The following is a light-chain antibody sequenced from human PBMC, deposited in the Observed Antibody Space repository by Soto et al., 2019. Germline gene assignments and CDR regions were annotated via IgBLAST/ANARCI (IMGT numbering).Light chain of an antibody. CDR3: LLNYGFCGA. V-gene: IGKV1-6*01. CDR1: HGIRSA. J-gene: IGKJ1*01. CDR2: DAS. Sequence: AIKLTQSPSSLSASVGDRVTITCRTSHGIRSALGWYQQKPVKVPKLLMYDASTLLGGVPARFSGSRADRYFSLTVSCMLTVFYSTYFSLLNYGFCGAFGQGPKGE.